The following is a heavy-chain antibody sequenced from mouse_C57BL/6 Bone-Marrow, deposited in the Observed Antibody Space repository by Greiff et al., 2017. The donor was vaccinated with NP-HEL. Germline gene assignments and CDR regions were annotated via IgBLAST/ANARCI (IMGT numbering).Heavy chain of an antibody. Sequence: EVQVVESGGGLVKPGGSLKLSCAASGFTFSDYGMHWVRQAPEKGLEWVAYISSSSSTIYYADTVKGRFTISRDNAKNTLFLQMTSLRSEDTAMYDCARLRYPHWYFDVWGTGTTVTVSS. V-gene: IGHV5-17*01. D-gene: IGHD1-1*01. CDR2: ISSSSSTI. CDR1: GFTFSDYG. J-gene: IGHJ1*03. CDR3: ARLRYPHWYFDV.